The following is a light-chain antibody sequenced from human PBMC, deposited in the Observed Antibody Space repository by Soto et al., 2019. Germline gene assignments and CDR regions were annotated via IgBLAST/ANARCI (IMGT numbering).Light chain of an antibody. CDR1: QSASST. V-gene: IGKV3-15*01. CDR3: QKYNNWPRT. Sequence: EIVMTQSPANLSLAPLEIATLSCMASQSASSTVAWYQQKPGQAPRLLIFGASNRATRIPTRFSGSGSGTEFTLTISSLQSEDFAVYYCQKYNNWPRTCGQGTTGDIK. CDR2: GAS. J-gene: IGKJ1*01.